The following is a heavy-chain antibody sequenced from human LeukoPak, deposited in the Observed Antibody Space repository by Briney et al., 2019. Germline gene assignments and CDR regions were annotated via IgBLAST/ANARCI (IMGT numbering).Heavy chain of an antibody. CDR2: INHSGST. Sequence: SETLSLTCAVYGGSFSGYYWSWIRQPPGKGLEWIGEINHSGSTNYNTSLKSRVTISVDTSKNQFSLKLSSVTAADTAVYYCARVEYYDFWSGYSPFDYWGQGTLVTVSS. V-gene: IGHV4-34*01. CDR1: GGSFSGYY. CDR3: ARVEYYDFWSGYSPFDY. J-gene: IGHJ4*02. D-gene: IGHD3-3*01.